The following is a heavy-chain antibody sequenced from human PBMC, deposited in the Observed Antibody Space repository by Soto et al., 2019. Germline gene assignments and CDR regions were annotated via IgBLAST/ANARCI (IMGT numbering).Heavy chain of an antibody. J-gene: IGHJ4*02. CDR2: SSTYSGKT. CDR3: ARRYGDPSSSAGFDY. V-gene: IGHV1-18*01. Sequence: QVQLVQSGTEVKKSGASVKVSCKASGYAFTSYSVSWVRQAPGQGLEWMGSSSTYSGKTNYVQSLQGRVTMTTDTSTTTAYLDLRSLRPDDTAIYYCARRYGDPSSSAGFDYLGQGTLGTVSS. CDR1: GYAFTSYS. D-gene: IGHD2-21*02.